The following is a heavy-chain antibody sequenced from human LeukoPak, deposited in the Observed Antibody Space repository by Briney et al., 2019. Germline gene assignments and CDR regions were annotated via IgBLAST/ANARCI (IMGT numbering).Heavy chain of an antibody. CDR3: AKDMGY. J-gene: IGHJ4*02. CDR2: ISWNSGSI. V-gene: IGHV3-9*01. CDR1: GFTFDDYA. Sequence: GGSLRLSCAASGFTFDDYAMHWVRQAPGKGLKWVSGISWNSGSIGYADSVKGRFTISRDNAKNSLYLQMNSLRAEDTALYYCAKDMGYWGQGTLVTVSS.